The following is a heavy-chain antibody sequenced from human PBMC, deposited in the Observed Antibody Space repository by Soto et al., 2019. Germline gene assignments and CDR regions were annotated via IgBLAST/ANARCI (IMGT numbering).Heavy chain of an antibody. V-gene: IGHV4-34*01. CDR1: GGSFSGYY. D-gene: IGHD2-15*01. J-gene: IGHJ4*02. Sequence: PSETLSLTCAVYGGSFSGYYWSWIRQPPGKGLEWIGEINHSGSTNYNPSLKSRVTISVDTSKNQFSLKLSSVTAADTAVYYCARGEGYCSGGSCRSYDYWGQGTLVTVSS. CDR2: INHSGST. CDR3: ARGEGYCSGGSCRSYDY.